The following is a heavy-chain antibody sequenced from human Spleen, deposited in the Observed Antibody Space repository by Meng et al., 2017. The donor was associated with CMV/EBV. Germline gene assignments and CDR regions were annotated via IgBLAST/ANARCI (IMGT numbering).Heavy chain of an antibody. D-gene: IGHD6-13*01. CDR3: VRAAAACTVDY. CDR2: IYYSGST. Sequence: GSLRLSCTVSGGSISSSSYYWGWIGQPPGKGLEWIGSIYYSGSTYYNPSLKSRVTISVDTYKNQFSLKLSSVTAADTAVYYCVRAAAACTVDYWGQGTRVTVSS. CDR1: GGSISSSSYY. J-gene: IGHJ4*02. V-gene: IGHV4-39*07.